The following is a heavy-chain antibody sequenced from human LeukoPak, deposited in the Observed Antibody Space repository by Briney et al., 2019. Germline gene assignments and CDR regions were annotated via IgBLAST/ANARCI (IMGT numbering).Heavy chain of an antibody. J-gene: IGHJ4*02. CDR2: IKSKTDGGTT. CDR3: IGPGVNRYPFDY. D-gene: IGHD3-10*01. V-gene: IGHV3-15*01. Sequence: GGSLRLSCAASGFTFSNAWMSWARQAPGKGLEWVGRIKSKTDGGTTDYAAPVKGRFTISRDDSKNTLYLQMNSLKTEDTAVYYCIGPGVNRYPFDYWGQGTLVTVSS. CDR1: GFTFSNAW.